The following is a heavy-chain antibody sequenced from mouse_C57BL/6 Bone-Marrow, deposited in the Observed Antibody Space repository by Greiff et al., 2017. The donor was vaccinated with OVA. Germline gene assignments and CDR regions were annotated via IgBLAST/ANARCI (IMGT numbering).Heavy chain of an antibody. CDR2: IGPNSGGT. J-gene: IGHJ2*01. CDR1: GYTFTSYW. V-gene: IGHV1-72*01. CDR3: ATYYSNYSYFDY. Sequence: QVQLQQPGAELVKPGASVKLSCKASGYTFTSYWMHWVKQRPGRGLEWIGRIGPNSGGTKYNEKFKSKATLTVDKPSSTAYMQLSSLTSEDSAVYYCATYYSNYSYFDYWGQGTTLTVSS. D-gene: IGHD2-5*01.